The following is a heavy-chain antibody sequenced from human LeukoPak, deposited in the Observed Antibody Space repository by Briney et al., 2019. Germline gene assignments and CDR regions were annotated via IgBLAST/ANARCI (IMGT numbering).Heavy chain of an antibody. J-gene: IGHJ4*02. Sequence: PGGSLRLSCAASGFTFSSYAMHWVRQAPGKGLEWVAVISYDGSNKYYADSVKGRFTISRDNSKNTLYLQMNSLRAEDTAVYYCAKVGLQQLEFDYWGQGTLVTVSS. CDR1: GFTFSSYA. V-gene: IGHV3-30-3*01. CDR2: ISYDGSNK. CDR3: AKVGLQQLEFDY. D-gene: IGHD6-13*01.